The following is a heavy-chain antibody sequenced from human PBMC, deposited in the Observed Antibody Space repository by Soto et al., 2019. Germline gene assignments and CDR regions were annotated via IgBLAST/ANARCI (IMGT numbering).Heavy chain of an antibody. CDR1: GYSFTSYW. J-gene: IGHJ5*02. CDR2: IYPGDSDT. V-gene: IGHV5-51*01. D-gene: IGHD6-13*01. CDR3: ARVDLIGYSSSWSLRP. Sequence: PGESLKISCKGSGYSFTSYWIGWVRQMPGKGLEWMGIIYPGDSDTRYSPSFQGQVTISADKSISTAYLQWSSLKASDTAMYYCARVDLIGYSSSWSLRPWGQGTLVTVSS.